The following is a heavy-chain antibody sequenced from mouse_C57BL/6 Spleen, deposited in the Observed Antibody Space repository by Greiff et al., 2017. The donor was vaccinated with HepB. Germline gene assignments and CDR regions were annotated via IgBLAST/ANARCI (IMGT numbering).Heavy chain of an antibody. CDR1: GFTFSSYA. CDR3: ARDLITTVVDPWFAY. Sequence: EVKLMESGGGLVKPGGSLKLSCAASGFTFSSYAMSWVRQTPEKRLEWVATISDGGSYTYYPDNVKGRFTISRDNAKNNLYLQMSQLKSEDTAMYYCARDLITTVVDPWFAYWGQGTLVTVSA. CDR2: ISDGGSYT. J-gene: IGHJ3*01. D-gene: IGHD1-1*01. V-gene: IGHV5-4*01.